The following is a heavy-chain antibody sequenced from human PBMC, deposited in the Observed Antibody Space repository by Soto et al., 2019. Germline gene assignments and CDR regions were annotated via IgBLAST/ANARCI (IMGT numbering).Heavy chain of an antibody. CDR1: GFSLSTPGVG. J-gene: IGHJ5*02. Sequence: QITLKESGPTPVAPTQTLTLTCTVSGFSLSTPGVGVGWIRQPPGKALECLALIYWDDHKSYSPSLRSRLTITKDPSKNQVVLTLTNMAPVDAGIYYCAQGNFDYSRPTVGWFDPWGQGMQVTVSS. CDR3: AQGNFDYSRPTVGWFDP. CDR2: IYWDDHK. D-gene: IGHD6-13*01. V-gene: IGHV2-5*02.